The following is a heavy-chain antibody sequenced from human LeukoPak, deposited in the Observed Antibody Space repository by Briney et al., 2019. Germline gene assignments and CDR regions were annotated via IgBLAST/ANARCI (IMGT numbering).Heavy chain of an antibody. V-gene: IGHV4-59*08. J-gene: IGHJ4*02. D-gene: IGHD3-22*01. CDR1: GGSISDYY. CDR2: IYYSGST. Sequence: PSETLSLTCTVSGGSISDYYWSWIRQPPGKGLEWIGYIYYSGSTNYNPSLKSRVTISVDTSKNQFSLKLSSVTAADTAVYYCARAGYYYDSSGYYTLGYFDYWGQGTLVTVSS. CDR3: ARAGYYYDSSGYYTLGYFDY.